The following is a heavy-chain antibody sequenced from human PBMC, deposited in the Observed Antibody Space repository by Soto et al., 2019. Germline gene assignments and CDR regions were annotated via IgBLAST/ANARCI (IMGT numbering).Heavy chain of an antibody. CDR2: ISYDGSNK. V-gene: IGHV3-30*18. CDR1: GFTFSSYG. Sequence: GGSLRLSCVASGFTFSSYGMHWVRQAPGKGLEWVTVISYDGSNKYYADSVKGRFTISRDNSKNTLYLQMNSLRAEDTAVYYCAKEYYYGGNLGYWGQGTLVTVSS. CDR3: AKEYYYGGNLGY. J-gene: IGHJ4*02. D-gene: IGHD3-10*01.